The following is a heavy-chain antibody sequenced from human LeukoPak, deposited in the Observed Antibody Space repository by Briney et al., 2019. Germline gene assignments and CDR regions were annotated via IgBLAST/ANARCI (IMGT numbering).Heavy chain of an antibody. CDR2: IYYSGTT. V-gene: IGHV4-30-4*08. D-gene: IGHD3-16*01. J-gene: IGHJ4*02. Sequence: SETLSLTCTVSGGSIISGDFFWSWIRQPPGKGLEWIGYIYYSGTTSYNPSLKSRVTISVDTSKNQFSLKLSSVAVADTAVYYCAGGGFTFPYWGQGPLVTVSS. CDR3: AGGGFTFPY. CDR1: GGSIISGDFF.